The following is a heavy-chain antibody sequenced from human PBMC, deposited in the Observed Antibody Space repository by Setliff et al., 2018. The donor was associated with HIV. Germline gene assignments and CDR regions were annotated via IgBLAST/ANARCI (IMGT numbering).Heavy chain of an antibody. CDR1: GYPFDSYG. CDR3: ARAVGGSNYFDYSGYQDF. J-gene: IGHJ4*02. D-gene: IGHD3-22*01. V-gene: IGHV1-18*01. CDR2: ISAYIGDT. Sequence: ASVKVSCKTSGYPFDSYGISWVRQAPGQGLEWMGWISAYIGDTKYAQRFQGRVTMTTDPSTPTAYMELRSLKSEDTAVYYCARAVGGSNYFDYSGYQDFWGQGTQVTVSS.